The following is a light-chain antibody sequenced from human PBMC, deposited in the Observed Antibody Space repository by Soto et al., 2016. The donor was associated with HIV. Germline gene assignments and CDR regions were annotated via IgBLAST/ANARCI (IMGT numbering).Light chain of an antibody. CDR1: QSLVHSDGNTY. J-gene: IGKJ1*01. CDR3: MQATAFPVA. CDR2: KIS. Sequence: DIVLTQSPLSLPVTLGQSASISCRSSQSLVHSDGNTYLSWLQQRPGQPPRVLLYKISKRLSGVSDRFSGSGAGTDFTLKISRVEPEDVGVYYCMQATAFPVAFGQGTKVEVK. V-gene: IGKV2-24*01.